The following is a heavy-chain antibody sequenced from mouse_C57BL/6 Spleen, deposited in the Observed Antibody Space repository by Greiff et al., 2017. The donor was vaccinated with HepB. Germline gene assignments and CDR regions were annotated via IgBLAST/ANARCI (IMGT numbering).Heavy chain of an antibody. Sequence: QVQLQQSGPGLVQPSQSLSITCTVSGFSLTSYGVHWVRQSPGKGLEWLGVIWRGGSTDYNAAFMSRLSITKDNSKSQVFFKMNSLQADDTAIYYCAKNYYGYDGAMDYWGQGTSVTVSS. J-gene: IGHJ4*01. CDR1: GFSLTSYG. D-gene: IGHD2-2*01. V-gene: IGHV2-5*01. CDR2: IWRGGST. CDR3: AKNYYGYDGAMDY.